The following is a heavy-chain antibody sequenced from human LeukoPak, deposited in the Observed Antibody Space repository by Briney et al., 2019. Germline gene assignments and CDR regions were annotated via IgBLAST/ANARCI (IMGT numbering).Heavy chain of an antibody. CDR1: GGSISSYY. J-gene: IGHJ4*02. V-gene: IGHV4-4*07. D-gene: IGHD6-19*01. CDR2: IYTSGST. CDR3: ARGSHSSGWYRPRLDY. Sequence: TSETLSLTCTVSGGSISSYYWSWIRQPAGKGLEWIGRIYTSGSTNYNPSLKSRATMSVDTSKNQFSLKLSSVTAADTAVYYCARGSHSSGWYRPRLDYWGQGTLVTVSS.